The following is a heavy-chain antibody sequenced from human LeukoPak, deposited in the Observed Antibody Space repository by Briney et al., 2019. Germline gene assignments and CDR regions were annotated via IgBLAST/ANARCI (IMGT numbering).Heavy chain of an antibody. CDR1: GFTFTSYS. Sequence: GGSLRLSCAASGFTFTSYSMNWVRQAPGKGLEWVSTISGGGGSTYYADSVKGRFTISRDNSENTLYLQVNSLRAEDTAVYYCAKGGKWDVTPFDYWGQGTLVTVSS. CDR3: AKGGKWDVTPFDY. CDR2: ISGGGGST. V-gene: IGHV3-23*01. J-gene: IGHJ4*02. D-gene: IGHD1-26*01.